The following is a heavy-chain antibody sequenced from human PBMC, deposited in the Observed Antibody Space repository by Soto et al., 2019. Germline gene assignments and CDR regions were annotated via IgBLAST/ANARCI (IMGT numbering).Heavy chain of an antibody. Sequence: EVQLVETGGALIQPGGSLRLSCAASGFAVSNHYMNWVRQAPGKGLEWVSIIRTTGSTYYADYAKGRFTITRDNSKNTVSLEMNSLRVEDTAVYYCARNPMMDVWGQGTTVIVSS. V-gene: IGHV3-53*02. CDR2: IRTTGST. CDR1: GFAVSNHY. CDR3: ARNPMMDV. J-gene: IGHJ6*02.